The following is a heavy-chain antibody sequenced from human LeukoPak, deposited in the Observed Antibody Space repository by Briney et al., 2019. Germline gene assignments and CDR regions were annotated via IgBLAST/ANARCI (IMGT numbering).Heavy chain of an antibody. CDR1: GFTFSSYS. V-gene: IGHV3-21*01. Sequence: PGGSLRLSCAASGFTFSSYSMNWVRQAPGKGLEWVSSISSSSSYIYYADSVKGRFTISRDNAKNSLYLQMNSLRAEDTAVYYCARDRDEGYSYGCDWSWGQGTLVTVSS. D-gene: IGHD5-18*01. CDR3: ARDRDEGYSYGCDWS. CDR2: ISSSSSYI. J-gene: IGHJ5*02.